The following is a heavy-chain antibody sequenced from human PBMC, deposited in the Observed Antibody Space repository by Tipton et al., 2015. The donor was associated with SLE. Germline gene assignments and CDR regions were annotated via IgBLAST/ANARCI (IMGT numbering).Heavy chain of an antibody. J-gene: IGHJ5*02. V-gene: IGHV4-31*03. Sequence: TLSLTCTVSGGSISSGGYYWSWIRQHPGKGLEWIGYIYYSGSTYYNPSLKSRVTISVDTSKNQFSLKLSSVTAADTAVYYCAREGGDDYGVYNWFDPWGQGILVTVSS. D-gene: IGHD4-17*01. CDR1: GGSISSGGYY. CDR2: IYYSGST. CDR3: AREGGDDYGVYNWFDP.